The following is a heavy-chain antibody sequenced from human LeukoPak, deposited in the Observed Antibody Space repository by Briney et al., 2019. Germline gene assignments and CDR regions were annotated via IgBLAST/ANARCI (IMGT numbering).Heavy chain of an antibody. D-gene: IGHD3-22*01. J-gene: IGHJ4*02. Sequence: PGGSLRLSCAASGFTFSDFYMSWIRQAPGKGLEWISYISSSGSSTNYADSVKGRFTISRDNAKNSLYLQMNSLRAEDTAVHYCARDLIHRSGEANYWGRGTLVTVSS. CDR3: ARDLIHRSGEANY. CDR2: ISSSGSST. CDR1: GFTFSDFY. V-gene: IGHV3-11*05.